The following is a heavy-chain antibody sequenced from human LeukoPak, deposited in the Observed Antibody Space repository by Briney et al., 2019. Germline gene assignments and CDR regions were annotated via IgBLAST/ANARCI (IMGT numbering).Heavy chain of an antibody. CDR2: IWSDGSNK. CDR1: GFTFSEYR. J-gene: IGHJ4*02. CDR3: VRASGSSDD. D-gene: IGHD3-10*01. V-gene: IGHV3-33*08. Sequence: GGTLTLSRAASGFTFSEYRIHWVRPAPGKGLEGVAVIWSDGSNKYYSDSVKGRFTITRDNSKKTLYLQMNSLRVEDTAVYYCVRASGSSDDWGEGTLVTVSS.